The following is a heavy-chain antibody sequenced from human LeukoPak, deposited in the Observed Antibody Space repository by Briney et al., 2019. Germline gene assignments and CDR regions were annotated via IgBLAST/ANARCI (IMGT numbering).Heavy chain of an antibody. CDR1: GFTVSGTH. V-gene: IGHV3-53*01. CDR2: MYTGGTT. J-gene: IGHJ4*02. D-gene: IGHD3-16*01. CDR3: AKDEATSGGGLAS. Sequence: GGSLRLSCAASGFTVSGTHMSWVRQAPGKGLEWVSAMYTGGTTYYADSVMGRFTVSRDNSRNTMFLHMNSLRVDDTAVYYCAKDEATSGGGLASWGQGTLVTVSS.